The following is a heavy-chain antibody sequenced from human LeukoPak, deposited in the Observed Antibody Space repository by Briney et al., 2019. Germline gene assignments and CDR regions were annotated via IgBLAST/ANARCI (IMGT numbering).Heavy chain of an antibody. J-gene: IGHJ4*02. CDR1: GFTLRSYV. D-gene: IGHD6-13*01. V-gene: IGHV3-23*01. Sequence: GGSLRLSCVASGFTLRSYVMNWVRQTPGKGLEWVSSISGSGDSTFYADSVKGRFTVSRDNSNNTVYLQMNSLRAEDTALYYCAKNPLRAAPGFFDYWGRGTLVTVSS. CDR3: AKNPLRAAPGFFDY. CDR2: ISGSGDST.